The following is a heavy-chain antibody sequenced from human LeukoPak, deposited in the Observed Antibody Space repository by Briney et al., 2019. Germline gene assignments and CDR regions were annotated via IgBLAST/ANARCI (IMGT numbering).Heavy chain of an antibody. CDR1: GFTFSSYE. CDR3: ARELDYYDSSGYYDY. Sequence: PGGSLRLSCAASGFTFSSYEMNWVRQAPGKGLEWVSYISSSGSTIYYADSVKGRFTNSRDNAKNSLYLQMNSLRAEDTAVYYCARELDYYDSSGYYDYWGQGTLVTVSS. J-gene: IGHJ4*02. CDR2: ISSSGSTI. V-gene: IGHV3-48*03. D-gene: IGHD3-22*01.